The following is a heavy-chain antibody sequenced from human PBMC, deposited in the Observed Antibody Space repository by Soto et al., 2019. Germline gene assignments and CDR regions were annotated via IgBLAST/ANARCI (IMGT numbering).Heavy chain of an antibody. J-gene: IGHJ5*02. D-gene: IGHD6-13*01. Sequence: PSATLSLTCPLSGDYISSYYLISIRQPPGKGLECIGYLHYSGRTNYNPSLKRRHTISGYASKIPFSLKRSSLSAADTAVYYWARVNHYSSSWLNWCDPWGQRIRVTSSS. V-gene: IGHV4-59*01. CDR1: GDYISSYY. CDR2: LHYSGRT. CDR3: ARVNHYSSSWLNWCDP.